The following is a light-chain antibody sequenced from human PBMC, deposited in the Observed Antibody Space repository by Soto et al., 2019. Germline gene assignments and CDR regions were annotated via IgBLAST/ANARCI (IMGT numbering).Light chain of an antibody. CDR1: QGISNY. CDR2: KAS. Sequence: DIQMTQSPSSLSASVGDRVTITCRASQGISNYLAWYQQKPGKAPKLLIYKASSLETGVPSRFSGSGSGTEFTLTISSLQPDDFATYYCQQYNSTFGQGTKVDIK. CDR3: QQYNST. J-gene: IGKJ1*01. V-gene: IGKV1-5*03.